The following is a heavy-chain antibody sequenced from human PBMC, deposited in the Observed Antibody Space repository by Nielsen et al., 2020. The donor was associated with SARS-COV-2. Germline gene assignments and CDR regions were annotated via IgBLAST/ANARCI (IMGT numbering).Heavy chain of an antibody. D-gene: IGHD6-19*01. CDR2: ISYDGSKK. Sequence: VRQAPGKGLEWVAVISYDGSKKYFADSVQGRFTISRDNSKNTLNVQMSGLRTEDTAVYYCARDGVAVAGTVFFDYYFYGLDVWGQGTTVTVSS. J-gene: IGHJ6*02. V-gene: IGHV3-30-3*01. CDR3: ARDGVAVAGTVFFDYYFYGLDV.